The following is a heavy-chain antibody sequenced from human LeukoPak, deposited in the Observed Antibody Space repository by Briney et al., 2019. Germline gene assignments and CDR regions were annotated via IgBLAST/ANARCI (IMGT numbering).Heavy chain of an antibody. CDR3: AKDISGYYSFDY. V-gene: IGHV3-30*04. CDR2: IWYDGSNK. D-gene: IGHD3-22*01. CDR1: GFTFSSYA. Sequence: PGRSLRLSCGASGFTFSSYAMHWVRQAPGKGLGWVAVIWYDGSNKYYADSVKGRFTISRDNSKNTLYLQMNSLRAEDTALYYCAKDISGYYSFDYWGQGTLVTVSS. J-gene: IGHJ4*02.